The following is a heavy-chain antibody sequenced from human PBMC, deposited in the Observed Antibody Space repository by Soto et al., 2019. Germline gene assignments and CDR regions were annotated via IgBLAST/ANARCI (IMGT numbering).Heavy chain of an antibody. Sequence: EVQLVESGGGLVQPGGSLRLSCAASGFTFSSYWMHWVRQAPGKGLVWVSRINSDGSSTSYADSVKGRFTISRDNAKNPRYLQMNSLRAEDTAVDYWARDGWIDRGMDVWGQGTTVTVSS. CDR2: INSDGSST. V-gene: IGHV3-74*01. CDR3: ARDGWIDRGMDV. CDR1: GFTFSSYW. D-gene: IGHD2-2*03. J-gene: IGHJ6*02.